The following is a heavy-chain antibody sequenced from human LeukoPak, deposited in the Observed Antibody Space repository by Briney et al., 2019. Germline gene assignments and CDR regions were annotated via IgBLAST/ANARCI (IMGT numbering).Heavy chain of an antibody. CDR3: AQPPRGDYYDSSGY. Sequence: PGGSLRLSCAVSGFTFSSYAMSWVRQAPGKGLEWVSAISGSGGSTYYADSVKGRFTISRDNSKNTLYLQMNSLRAEDTAVYYCAQPPRGDYYDSSGYWGQGTLVTVSS. V-gene: IGHV3-23*01. CDR2: ISGSGGST. CDR1: GFTFSSYA. J-gene: IGHJ4*02. D-gene: IGHD3-22*01.